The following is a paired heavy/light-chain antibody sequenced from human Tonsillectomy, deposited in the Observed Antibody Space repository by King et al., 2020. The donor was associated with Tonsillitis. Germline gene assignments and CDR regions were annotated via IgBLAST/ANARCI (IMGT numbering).Heavy chain of an antibody. Sequence: EVQLLESGGDLVQPGGSLRLSCAASGLTFSNYAMSWVRQAPGKGLEWVSAISGSGGSTYYADSVKGRFTISRDNSKSTLYLQMNSLRAEDTAVYYCAKDPLFEAAAGPDWFDPWGQGTAVIVSS. CDR2: ISGSGGST. CDR3: AKDPLFEAAAGPDWFDP. V-gene: IGHV3-23*01. J-gene: IGHJ5*02. CDR1: GLTFSNYA. D-gene: IGHD6-13*01.
Light chain of an antibody. Sequence: DIQMTQSPSSLSASVGDRVTITCRASQSISSYLNWYQQKPGKAPKLLIYAASSLQSGVPSRFSGSGSGTDFTLTISSLQPEDFATYYCQQSFNTPFTFGPGTTVDIK. CDR3: QQSFNTPFT. V-gene: IGKV1-39*01. CDR1: QSISSY. J-gene: IGKJ3*01. CDR2: AAS.